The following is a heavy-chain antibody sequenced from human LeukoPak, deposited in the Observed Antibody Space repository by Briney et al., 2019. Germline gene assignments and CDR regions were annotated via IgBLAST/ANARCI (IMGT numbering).Heavy chain of an antibody. V-gene: IGHV4-59*01. J-gene: IGHJ4*02. CDR1: GGSISSYY. Sequence: PSETLSLTCTVSGGSISSYYWNWIRQPPGKGLEWIGCFYYSGSTNYNPSLKSRVTISVDTSKNQFSLKLSSVTAADTAVYYCARSYDSSAYYLDYWGQGTLVTVSS. CDR2: FYYSGST. CDR3: ARSYDSSAYYLDY. D-gene: IGHD3-22*01.